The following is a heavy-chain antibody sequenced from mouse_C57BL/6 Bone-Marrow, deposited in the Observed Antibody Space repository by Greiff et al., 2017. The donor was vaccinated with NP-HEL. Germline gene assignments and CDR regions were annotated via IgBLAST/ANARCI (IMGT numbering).Heavy chain of an antibody. CDR2: IDPSDSYT. J-gene: IGHJ2*01. D-gene: IGHD2-2*01. Sequence: QVQLQQSGAELVRPGTSVKLSCKASGYTFTSYWMHWVKQRPGQGLEWIGVIDPSDSYTNYNQKFKGKATLTVDTSSSTAYMQLSSLTSEDSAVYYCARLWLRRDYWGQGTTLTVSS. CDR1: GYTFTSYW. V-gene: IGHV1-59*01. CDR3: ARLWLRRDY.